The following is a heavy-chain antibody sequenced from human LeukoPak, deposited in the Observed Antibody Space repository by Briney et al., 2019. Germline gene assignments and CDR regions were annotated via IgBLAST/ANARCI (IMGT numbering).Heavy chain of an antibody. D-gene: IGHD1-1*01. J-gene: IGHJ4*02. CDR2: IYYSGST. Sequence: SQTLSLTCTVSGGSISSYYWSWIRQPPGKGLEWIGYIYYSGSTNYNPSLKSRVTISVDTSKNQFSLKLSSVTAADTAVYYCARGGVGTYYFDYWGQGTLVTVSS. V-gene: IGHV4-59*01. CDR1: GGSISSYY. CDR3: ARGGVGTYYFDY.